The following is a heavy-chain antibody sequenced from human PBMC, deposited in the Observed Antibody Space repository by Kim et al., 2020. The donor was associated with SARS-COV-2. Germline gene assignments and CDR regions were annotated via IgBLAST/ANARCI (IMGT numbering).Heavy chain of an antibody. D-gene: IGHD1-26*01. J-gene: IGHJ4*02. CDR1: GFTFSSYG. CDR3: AKDTSYSGSYRFDY. V-gene: IGHV3-30*18. Sequence: GGSLRLSCAASGFTFSSYGMHWVRQAPGKGLEWVAVISYDGSNKYYADSVKGRFTISRDNSKNTLYLQMNSLRAEDTAVYYCAKDTSYSGSYRFDYWGQGTLVTVSS. CDR2: ISYDGSNK.